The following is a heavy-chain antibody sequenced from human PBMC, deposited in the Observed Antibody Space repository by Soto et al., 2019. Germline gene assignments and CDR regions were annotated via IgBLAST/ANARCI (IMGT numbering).Heavy chain of an antibody. CDR2: ISGSGGST. D-gene: IGHD3-10*01. J-gene: IGHJ3*02. Sequence: EVQLLESGGGLVQPGGSLRLSCAASGFTFSSYAMSWVRQAPGKGLEWVSAISGSGGSTYYADSVKGRFTISRDNSKNPLYLQMYSLRAEDTAVYYCAKDYPNYYGSGSDFVPWDFYILGQEKMVTGS. V-gene: IGHV3-23*01. CDR1: GFTFSSYA. CDR3: AKDYPNYYGSGSDFVPWDFYI.